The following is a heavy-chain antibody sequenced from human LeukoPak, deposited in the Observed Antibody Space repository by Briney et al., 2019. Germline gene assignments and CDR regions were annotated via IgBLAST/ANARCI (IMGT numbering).Heavy chain of an antibody. V-gene: IGHV4-59*08. J-gene: IGHJ4*02. Sequence: SETLSLTCTVSGGSISSYYWSWIRQPPGKGLEWIGHIYYSGSTNYNPSLKSRVTISVDTSKNQFSLKLSSVTAADTAVYYCARHSPDYYDSSGYYQEGSSFDYWGQGTLVTVSS. CDR3: ARHSPDYYDSSGYYQEGSSFDY. D-gene: IGHD3-22*01. CDR1: GGSISSYY. CDR2: IYYSGST.